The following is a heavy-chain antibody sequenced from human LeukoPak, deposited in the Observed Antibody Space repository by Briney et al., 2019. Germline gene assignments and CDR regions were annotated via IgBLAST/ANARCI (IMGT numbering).Heavy chain of an antibody. Sequence: TSETLSLTCTVSGASISGYYWNWIRQSPGKGLEWIAFIYDTGSSNYNPSLTSRVTISVDKSKNQFSLKLKSVTAADTAVYCCAGNRNALGDVNWLDPWGQGTLVTVSS. J-gene: IGHJ5*02. D-gene: IGHD1/OR15-1a*01. CDR3: AGNRNALGDVNWLDP. CDR1: GASISGYY. CDR2: IYDTGSS. V-gene: IGHV4-59*01.